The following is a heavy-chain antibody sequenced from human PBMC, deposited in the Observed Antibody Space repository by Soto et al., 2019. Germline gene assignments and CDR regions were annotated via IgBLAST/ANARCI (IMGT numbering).Heavy chain of an antibody. CDR1: GYTFTRHY. V-gene: IGHV1-46*01. Sequence: ASVKVSCKASGYTFTRHYIYWMRQAPGEGLQWMGFINPSGGSPVYPQKLQGTVTMTSDTSTTTVYMELSSLRSEDTGVYYCARSRAPGASDAFDIWGQGTMVT. CDR3: ARSRAPGASDAFDI. D-gene: IGHD2-8*02. CDR2: INPSGGSP. J-gene: IGHJ3*02.